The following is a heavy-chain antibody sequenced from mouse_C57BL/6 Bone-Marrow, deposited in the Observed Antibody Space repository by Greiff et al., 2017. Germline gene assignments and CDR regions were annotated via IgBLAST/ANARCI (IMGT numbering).Heavy chain of an antibody. Sequence: VQLQQSGPELVKPGASVKISCKASGYTFTDYYMNWVKQSHGKSLEWIGDINPNNGGTSYNQKFKGKATLTVDKSSSTAYMELRSLTSEDSAVYYCARRSWSCDVWGTGTTVTVSS. CDR2: INPNNGGT. CDR1: GYTFTDYY. V-gene: IGHV1-26*01. CDR3: ARRSWSCDV. J-gene: IGHJ1*03.